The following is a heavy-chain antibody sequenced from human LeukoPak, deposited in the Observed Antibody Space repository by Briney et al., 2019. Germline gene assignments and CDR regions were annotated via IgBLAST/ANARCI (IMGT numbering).Heavy chain of an antibody. CDR3: ARSQGIAAAGSLTRFYYFDY. CDR1: GGSISSGGYY. V-gene: IGHV4-31*03. Sequence: PSQTLSLTCTVSGGSISSGGYYWSWIRQHPGKGLEWIGYIYYSGSTYYNPSLKSRVTISVDTSKNQFSLKLSSVTAADTAVYYCARSQGIAAAGSLTRFYYFDYWGQGTLVTVSS. J-gene: IGHJ4*02. D-gene: IGHD6-13*01. CDR2: IYYSGST.